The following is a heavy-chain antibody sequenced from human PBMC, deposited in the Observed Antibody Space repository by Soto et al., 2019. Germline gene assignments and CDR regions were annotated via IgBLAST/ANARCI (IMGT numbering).Heavy chain of an antibody. CDR1: GYTFTIYW. V-gene: IGHV5-51*01. CDR3: ARPANTVADHFDL. CDR2: IYPSDSDT. Sequence: GESLKISYQVSGYTFTIYWIGWVRQMPGKGLEWMGIIYPSDSDTRYSPSFQGQVTIPADQSINTAYLQWDSPKASDTAIYYCARPANTVADHFDLWGQGTPVTVSS. J-gene: IGHJ4*02. D-gene: IGHD4-17*01.